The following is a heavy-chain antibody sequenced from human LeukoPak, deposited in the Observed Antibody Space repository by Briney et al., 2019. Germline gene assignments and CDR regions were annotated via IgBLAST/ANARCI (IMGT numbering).Heavy chain of an antibody. CDR3: ARGGGYSYGYDY. J-gene: IGHJ4*02. Sequence: SETLSLTCTVSGGSISSYYWSWIRQPPGKGLEWIGYIYYSGSTNYNPSLKSRVTISVDTSKNQFSLKLSSVTAADTAVYYCARGGGYSYGYDYWGQGTLVTVSS. CDR2: IYYSGST. V-gene: IGHV4-59*12. CDR1: GGSISSYY. D-gene: IGHD5-18*01.